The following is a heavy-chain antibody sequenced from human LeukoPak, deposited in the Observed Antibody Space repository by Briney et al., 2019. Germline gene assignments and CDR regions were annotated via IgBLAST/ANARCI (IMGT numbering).Heavy chain of an antibody. CDR2: IIPIFGTA. Sequence: PVKVSCKASGGTFSSYAISWVRQAPGQGLEWMGGIIPIFGTANYAQKFQGRVTITTDESTSTAYMELSSLRSEDTAVYYCASGPIAARPYFDYWGQGTLVTVSS. CDR1: GGTFSSYA. D-gene: IGHD6-6*01. CDR3: ASGPIAARPYFDY. J-gene: IGHJ4*02. V-gene: IGHV1-69*05.